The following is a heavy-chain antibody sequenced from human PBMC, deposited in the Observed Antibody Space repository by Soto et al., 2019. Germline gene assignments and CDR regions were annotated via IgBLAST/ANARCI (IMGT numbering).Heavy chain of an antibody. CDR1: GFTLKAYG. CDR2: MTADGTGT. J-gene: IGHJ6*02. Sequence: DVQLLESGGGLVQPGGSLRLSCAASGFTLKAYGMSWLRQPPGKGLEWVSSMTADGTGTSHADSVKDRFTTSRDASRDTVYLEMNSLRVEETAVYYCVRGGADLYQNGLAVWGQGTTVSVSS. V-gene: IGHV3-23*01. CDR3: VRGGADLYQNGLAV. D-gene: IGHD3-10*01.